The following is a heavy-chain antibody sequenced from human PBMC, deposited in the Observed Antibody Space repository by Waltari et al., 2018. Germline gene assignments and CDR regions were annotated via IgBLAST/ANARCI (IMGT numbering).Heavy chain of an antibody. CDR3: AREGLIHAFDI. CDR1: GFTFGGFW. V-gene: IGHV3-7*01. CDR2: ITPNGVEK. D-gene: IGHD2-8*01. J-gene: IGHJ3*02. Sequence: EVQLVESGGGLVQPGGSLRLSCAASGFTFGGFWMSWVRQAPGKGLEWVANITPNGVEKYSVDSVKSRFTISRDNAKNSLYLLMNSLRAEDTAVYFCAREGLIHAFDIWGQGTMVTVSS.